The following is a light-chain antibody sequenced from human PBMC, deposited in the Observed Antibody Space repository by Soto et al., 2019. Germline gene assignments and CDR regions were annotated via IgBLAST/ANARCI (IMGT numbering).Light chain of an antibody. J-gene: IGLJ3*02. CDR1: SSDVGAYKY. V-gene: IGLV2-14*01. CDR2: EVT. CDR3: SSYTTSSTWV. Sequence: QSALTQPASVSGSPGQSITISCTGTSSDVGAYKYVSWYQQYTGKAPKLMIYEVTNRPSGVSNRFSGSKSGNTASLTISGLQAEDEADYYCSSYTTSSTWVLGGGTKLTVL.